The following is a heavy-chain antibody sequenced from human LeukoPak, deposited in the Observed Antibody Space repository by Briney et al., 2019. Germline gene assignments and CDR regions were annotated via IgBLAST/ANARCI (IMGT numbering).Heavy chain of an antibody. Sequence: QPGGSLRLSCAASGFTFSRYSMHWVRQAPGKGLVWVSRINSDESDTSYADSVKGRFTISRDNAKNTLYLQMNSLRAEDTAVYYCARDGSLPDYWGQGTLVTVSS. CDR2: INSDESDT. CDR3: ARDGSLPDY. V-gene: IGHV3-74*01. J-gene: IGHJ4*02. CDR1: GFTFSRYS.